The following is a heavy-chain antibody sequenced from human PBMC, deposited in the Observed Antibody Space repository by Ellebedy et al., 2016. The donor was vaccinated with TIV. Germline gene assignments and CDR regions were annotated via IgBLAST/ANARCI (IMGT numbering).Heavy chain of an antibody. D-gene: IGHD3-10*01. V-gene: IGHV1-8*03. Sequence: AASVKVSCKASGYTFTSYDINWVRQAPGQGLEWMGWMNPNSGHTGYAQKFQGSVTITRNTSISTAYMELRSLRSEDTAVYYCARVYGSGSYLYYYYGMDVWGQGTTVTVSS. CDR2: MNPNSGHT. CDR1: GYTFTSYD. CDR3: ARVYGSGSYLYYYYGMDV. J-gene: IGHJ6*02.